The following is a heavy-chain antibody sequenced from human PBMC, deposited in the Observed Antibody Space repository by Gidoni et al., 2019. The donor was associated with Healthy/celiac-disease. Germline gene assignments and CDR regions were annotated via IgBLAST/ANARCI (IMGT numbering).Heavy chain of an antibody. Sequence: QVQLVQSGAEVTKPGASVKVYCKASGGTFSSYAIRWVRQAPGQGLEWMGGIIPIFGTANYAQKFQGRVTITADESTSTAYIELSSLRSEDTAVYYCARHIDSGYDLDYYYYGMDVWGQGTTVTVSS. CDR1: GGTFSSYA. J-gene: IGHJ6*02. D-gene: IGHD5-12*01. CDR3: ARHIDSGYDLDYYYYGMDV. CDR2: IIPIFGTA. V-gene: IGHV1-69*01.